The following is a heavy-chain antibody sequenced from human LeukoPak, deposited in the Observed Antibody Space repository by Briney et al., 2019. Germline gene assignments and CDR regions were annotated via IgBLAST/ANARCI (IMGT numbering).Heavy chain of an antibody. V-gene: IGHV3-7*01. Sequence: PGGSLRLSCAASGFTFSSYWMSWVRQPPGKGLEWVANIKQDGSEKYYVDSVKGRFTISRDNAKNSLYLQMNSLRAEDTAVYYCARGYCSGGSCPRSFDYWGQGTLVTVYS. D-gene: IGHD2-15*01. J-gene: IGHJ4*02. CDR2: IKQDGSEK. CDR3: ARGYCSGGSCPRSFDY. CDR1: GFTFSSYW.